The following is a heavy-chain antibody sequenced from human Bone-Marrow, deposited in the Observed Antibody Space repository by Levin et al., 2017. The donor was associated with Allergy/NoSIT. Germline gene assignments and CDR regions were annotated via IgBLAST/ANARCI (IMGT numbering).Heavy chain of an antibody. CDR3: ARVLHYDFWSGYSFSKSSYYYYGMDV. Sequence: GESLKISCKASGYTFTSYAMNWVRQAPGQGLEWMGWINTNTGNPTYAQGFTGRFVFSLDTSVSTAYLQISSLKAEDTAVYYCARVLHYDFWSGYSFSKSSYYYYGMDVWGQGTTVTVSS. CDR2: INTNTGNP. CDR1: GYTFTSYA. J-gene: IGHJ6*02. D-gene: IGHD3-3*01. V-gene: IGHV7-4-1*02.